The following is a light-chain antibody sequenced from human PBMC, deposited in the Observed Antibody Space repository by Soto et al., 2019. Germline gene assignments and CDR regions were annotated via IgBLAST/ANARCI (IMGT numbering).Light chain of an antibody. J-gene: IGKJ3*01. CDR1: QSVSSN. CDR2: GAS. Sequence: EIVMTQSPATLSVSPGERATLSCRASQSVSSNLAWYQQKPGQAPRLLIYGASTRATGIPARFSGSGSGTEFTLTISSPQSEDFAVYYCQQYNNWPSTFGPGTKVDIK. V-gene: IGKV3-15*01. CDR3: QQYNNWPST.